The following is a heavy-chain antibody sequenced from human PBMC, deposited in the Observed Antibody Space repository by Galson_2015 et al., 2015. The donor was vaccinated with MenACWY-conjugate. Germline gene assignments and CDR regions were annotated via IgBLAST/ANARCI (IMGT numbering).Heavy chain of an antibody. CDR2: ISPIDSKT. J-gene: IGHJ6*02. CDR3: ARHPPGGRGMDV. D-gene: IGHD1-26*01. CDR1: GYNFITYW. Sequence: QSGAEVKKPGESLKISCTASGYNFITYWIGWVRQVPGKGLEWVGLISPIDSKTRYSPAFEGRVTISADNSITTAYLQCNSLQASDTAMYYCARHPPGGRGMDVWGQGTTVTVSS. V-gene: IGHV5-51*01.